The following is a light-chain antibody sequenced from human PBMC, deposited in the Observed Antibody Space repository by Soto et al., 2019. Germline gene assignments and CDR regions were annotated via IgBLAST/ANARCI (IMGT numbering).Light chain of an antibody. CDR1: QSISGS. CDR3: QQYYSYPRT. V-gene: IGKV3-15*01. Sequence: SPPNPPQSQGRKATLXCRASQSISGSLAWYQQKPGKAPRLLIYGASTRHGGVPARFSGSGSGTDFTLTISCLQSEDFAIYYCQQYYSYPRTVGGGTKVDIK. CDR2: GAS. J-gene: IGKJ4*02.